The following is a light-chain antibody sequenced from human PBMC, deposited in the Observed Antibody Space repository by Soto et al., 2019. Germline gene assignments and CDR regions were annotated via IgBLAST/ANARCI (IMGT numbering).Light chain of an antibody. CDR1: QSVGSN. CDR3: RQYNNWPPDRT. Sequence: EIVMTQSPATLSVSPGERATLSCRASQSVGSNLAWYQQKPGQAPRLLIYGASTRATGIPARLSGSGSGTGFTLNISSLQSEDFAIYFCRQYNNWPPDRTFGQGTKVAIK. V-gene: IGKV3-15*01. CDR2: GAS. J-gene: IGKJ1*01.